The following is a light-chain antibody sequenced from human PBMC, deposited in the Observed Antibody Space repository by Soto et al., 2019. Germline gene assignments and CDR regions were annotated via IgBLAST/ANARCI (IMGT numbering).Light chain of an antibody. Sequence: EIVMTQSPATLGVSPGERATLSCSASQSVSRNLALYQQKPGQAARLLIYGASTRATGITARFSGSRSGTEFTLTISSLQSEDFAVYYCQPYNNWPQTVGQGTQVDIK. CDR1: QSVSRN. J-gene: IGKJ1*01. V-gene: IGKV3-15*01. CDR3: QPYNNWPQT. CDR2: GAS.